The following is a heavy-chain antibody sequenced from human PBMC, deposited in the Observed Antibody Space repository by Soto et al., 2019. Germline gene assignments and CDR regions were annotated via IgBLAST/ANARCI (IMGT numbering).Heavy chain of an antibody. CDR3: TRDWEITVSTWSFGGF. CDR2: IIPFHGVT. V-gene: IGHV1-69*08. CDR1: GGTFSPYT. D-gene: IGHD3-10*01. J-gene: IGHJ1*01. Sequence: QVQLVQSGAEVQKPGSSVKVSCKASGGTFSPYTINWVRQAPGQGLEWMGRIIPFHGVTNYAQKFQARVTITADKSTSTAYIELSGLRIEDTAMYYCTRDWEITVSTWSFGGFWGRGTLVTVSS.